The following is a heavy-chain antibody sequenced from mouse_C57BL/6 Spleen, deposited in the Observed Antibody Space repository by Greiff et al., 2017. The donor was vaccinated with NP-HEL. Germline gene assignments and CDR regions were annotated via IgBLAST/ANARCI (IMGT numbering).Heavy chain of an antibody. CDR2: ISAGGSYT. CDR3: AKEAVVAFCY. D-gene: IGHD1-1*01. J-gene: IGHJ2*01. Sequence: EVKLVESGGGLVKPGGSLKLSCAASGFTFSSYAMSWVRQTPEKRLEWVATISAGGSYTYYPENVKGRFTISRDNAKNNLYMQMSQLTSEDTAMYYWAKEAVVAFCYWGQGTTLTVSS. V-gene: IGHV5-4*01. CDR1: GFTFSSYA.